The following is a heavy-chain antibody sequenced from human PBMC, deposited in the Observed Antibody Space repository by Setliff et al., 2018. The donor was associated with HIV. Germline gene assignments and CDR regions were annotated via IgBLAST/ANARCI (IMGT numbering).Heavy chain of an antibody. V-gene: IGHV3-66*02. J-gene: IGHJ4*02. CDR2: IYGGGTT. CDR3: ARELYREWDY. CDR1: EFTVSSNY. Sequence: GESLKISCAASEFTVSSNYMSWVRQAPGKGLEWVSVIYGGGTTHYADSVKGRFTISRDNSKNTVYLQMNSLRVEDTAVYYCARELYREWDYWGQGTLVTVSS. D-gene: IGHD3-10*01.